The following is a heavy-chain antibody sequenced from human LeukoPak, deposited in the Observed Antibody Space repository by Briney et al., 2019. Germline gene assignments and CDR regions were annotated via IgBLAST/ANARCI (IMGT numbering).Heavy chain of an antibody. Sequence: ASVTVSCTASGYTFTSHGISWVRQAPGQGLEWMGWISAYNGNTNYAQKLQGRVTMTTDTSTSTAYMELRSLRSDDTAVYYCARAEGFAEFDPWGQGTLVTVSS. V-gene: IGHV1-18*01. CDR1: GYTFTSHG. J-gene: IGHJ5*02. CDR3: ARAEGFAEFDP. CDR2: ISAYNGNT.